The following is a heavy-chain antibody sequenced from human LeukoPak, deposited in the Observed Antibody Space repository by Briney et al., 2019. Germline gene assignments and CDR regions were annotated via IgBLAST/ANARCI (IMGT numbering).Heavy chain of an antibody. CDR1: GYTFTGYY. D-gene: IGHD3-10*01. J-gene: IGHJ4*02. V-gene: IGHV1-2*02. Sequence: ASVKVSCKASGYTFTGYYMHWMRQSPGQELEWMGWINLSTGGINYAQKFQGRVTMTRDTSISAAYMELRRLRYDDTAVYYCASWAGGDEPVASFDYWGQGTLVTVSS. CDR3: ASWAGGDEPVASFDY. CDR2: INLSTGGI.